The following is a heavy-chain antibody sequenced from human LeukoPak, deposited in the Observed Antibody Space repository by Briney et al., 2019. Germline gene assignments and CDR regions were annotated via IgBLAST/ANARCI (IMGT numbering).Heavy chain of an antibody. CDR1: GFTVSSNY. Sequence: GGSLRLSCAASGFTVSSNYMSWVRQPPGKGLEWVSVIYSGGTTYYADSVKGRFTISRDNAKNTLYLQMNSLRAEDTAVYYCARGGIGTFDIWGQGTMVTVSS. D-gene: IGHD2/OR15-2a*01. CDR2: IYSGGTT. CDR3: ARGGIGTFDI. J-gene: IGHJ3*02. V-gene: IGHV3-53*01.